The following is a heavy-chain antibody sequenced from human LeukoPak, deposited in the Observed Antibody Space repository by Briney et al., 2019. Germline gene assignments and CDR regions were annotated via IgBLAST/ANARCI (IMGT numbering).Heavy chain of an antibody. V-gene: IGHV1-46*01. CDR3: ARGFKRPGVIVGATRGFWDY. CDR2: INPSGGST. D-gene: IGHD1-26*01. J-gene: IGHJ4*02. CDR1: GYTFTSYY. Sequence: ASVKVSCKASGYTFTSYYMHWVRQAPGQGLEWMGIINPSGGSTSYAQKFQGRVTMTRDTSTSTVYMELSSLRSEDTAVYYCARGFKRPGVIVGATRGFWDYWGQGTLVTVSS.